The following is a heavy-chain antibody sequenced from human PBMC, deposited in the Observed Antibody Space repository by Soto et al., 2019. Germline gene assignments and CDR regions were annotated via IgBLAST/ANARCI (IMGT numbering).Heavy chain of an antibody. CDR3: ARDGDYYDSSGYYWRYFDY. CDR2: ISSNGGST. D-gene: IGHD3-22*01. V-gene: IGHV3-64D*06. Sequence: GGSLRLSCATSGFTFSSYAMHWVRQAAGKGLEYVSAISSNGGSTYYADSVKGRFTISRDNSKNTLYLQMSSLRAEDTAVYYCARDGDYYDSSGYYWRYFDYWGQGTLVTVSS. CDR1: GFTFSSYA. J-gene: IGHJ4*02.